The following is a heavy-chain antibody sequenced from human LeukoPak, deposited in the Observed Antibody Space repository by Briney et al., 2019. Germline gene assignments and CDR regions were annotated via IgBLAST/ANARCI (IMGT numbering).Heavy chain of an antibody. J-gene: IGHJ5*02. CDR3: ARGPAAVHP. Sequence: SETLSLTCAVYGWPLTNHYWIWIRQPPGKGLEWIGEISHSGRTNYNPSLKSRVTISVDTSKSQFFLKLSSVTAADTAVYYCARGPAAVHPWGQGTLVTVSS. CDR1: GWPLTNHY. D-gene: IGHD6-13*01. V-gene: IGHV4-34*01. CDR2: ISHSGRT.